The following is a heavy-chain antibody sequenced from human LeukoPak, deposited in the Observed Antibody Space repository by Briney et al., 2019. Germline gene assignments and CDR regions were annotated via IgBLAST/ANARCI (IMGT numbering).Heavy chain of an antibody. CDR3: ARKAIFGVVVGPRFDP. V-gene: IGHV4-34*01. J-gene: IGHJ5*02. Sequence: SETLSLTCAVYGGSFSGYYWSWIRQPPGKGLEWIAEINHSGSTNYNPSLKSRVTISVDTSKNQFSLKLSSVTAADTAVYYCARKAIFGVVVGPRFDPWGQGTLVTVSS. CDR2: INHSGST. CDR1: GGSFSGYY. D-gene: IGHD3-3*01.